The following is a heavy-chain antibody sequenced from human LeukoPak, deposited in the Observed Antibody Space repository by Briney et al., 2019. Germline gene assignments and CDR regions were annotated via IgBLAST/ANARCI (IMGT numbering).Heavy chain of an antibody. Sequence: PSETLSLTCSVSGGSISSYYWSWIRQPPGKGLEWIGYIYYSGSTHYNPSLKSRVTISVDTSKAHFSLKLSSVTAADTAVYYCARGGVTNGFDPWGQGTLVTVSS. V-gene: IGHV4-59*01. J-gene: IGHJ5*02. CDR2: IYYSGST. D-gene: IGHD4-11*01. CDR3: ARGGVTNGFDP. CDR1: GGSISSYY.